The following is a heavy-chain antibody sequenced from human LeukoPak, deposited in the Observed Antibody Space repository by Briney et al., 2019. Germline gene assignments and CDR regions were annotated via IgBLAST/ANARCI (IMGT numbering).Heavy chain of an antibody. CDR1: GYSFTSYW. Sequence: GESLKISCKGSGYSFTSYWIGWVRQMPGKGLECMGIIYPGDSDTRYSPSFQGQVTISADKSSSTAYLQWSSLKPSDTAMYLCARPARRMVRGILSAFDIWGQGTMVTVSS. J-gene: IGHJ3*02. CDR2: IYPGDSDT. CDR3: ARPARRMVRGILSAFDI. D-gene: IGHD3-10*01. V-gene: IGHV5-51*01.